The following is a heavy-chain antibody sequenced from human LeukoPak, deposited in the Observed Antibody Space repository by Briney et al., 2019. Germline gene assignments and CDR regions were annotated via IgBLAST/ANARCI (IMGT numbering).Heavy chain of an antibody. V-gene: IGHV3-23*01. Sequence: KTGGSLRLSCAAFGFTFRSYAMSWARRPPGRGLGWVSAISGSGGSTYHADSVKGRFTISRDNSKNTLYLQMNSLRAEDTAVYYCAKDLGYSSSRLGGLQHWGQGTLVTVSS. D-gene: IGHD6-13*01. CDR1: GFTFRSYA. CDR2: ISGSGGST. CDR3: AKDLGYSSSRLGGLQH. J-gene: IGHJ1*01.